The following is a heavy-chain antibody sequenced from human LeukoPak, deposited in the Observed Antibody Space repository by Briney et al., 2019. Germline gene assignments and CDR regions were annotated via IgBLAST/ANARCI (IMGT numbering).Heavy chain of an antibody. J-gene: IGHJ5*02. CDR1: GGSISSSSYY. V-gene: IGHV4-39*07. D-gene: IGHD5-18*01. Sequence: SETLSLTCTVSGGSISSSSYYWGWIRQPPGKGLEWIGSIYYSGSTYYNPSLKSRVTISVDTSKNQFSLKLSSVTAADTAVYYCARVGRGYSYGTERWFDPWGQGTLVTVSS. CDR3: ARVGRGYSYGTERWFDP. CDR2: IYYSGST.